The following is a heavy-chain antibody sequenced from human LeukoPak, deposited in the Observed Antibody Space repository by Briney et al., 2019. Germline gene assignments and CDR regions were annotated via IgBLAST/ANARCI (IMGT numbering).Heavy chain of an antibody. V-gene: IGHV3-74*01. CDR2: INSDGSST. J-gene: IGHJ5*02. CDR1: GFTFSSYW. D-gene: IGHD1-26*01. CDR3: ARVGGSFRWFDP. Sequence: PGGSLRLSCAASGFTFSSYWMHWVRQAPGKGLVWVSRINSDGSSTSYADSVKGRFTISRDNAKNTLYLQMNSLRAEDTAVYYCARVGGSFRWFDPWGQGTLVTVSS.